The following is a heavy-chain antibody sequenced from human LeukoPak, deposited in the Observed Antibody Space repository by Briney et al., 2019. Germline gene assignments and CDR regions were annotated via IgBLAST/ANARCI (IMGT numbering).Heavy chain of an antibody. D-gene: IGHD3-10*01. J-gene: IGHJ5*02. Sequence: ASVNVSCKASGYIFTRYYMNWVRQAPGQGVEWMGIINPSGGSTNYAQKFQGRVTMTRDTSTSTIYMEVSSLRSEDTAVYYCATSFRAVNWFDPWGQGTLVTVSS. V-gene: IGHV1-46*01. CDR1: GYIFTRYY. CDR2: INPSGGST. CDR3: ATSFRAVNWFDP.